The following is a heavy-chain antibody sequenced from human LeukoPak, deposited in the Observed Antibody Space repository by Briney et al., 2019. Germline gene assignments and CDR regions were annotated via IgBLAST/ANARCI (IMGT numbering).Heavy chain of an antibody. CDR2: MTSDGNAM. CDR1: GFTFTAYL. Sequence: GRSLRLSCAASGFTFTAYLIHWVRQAPGKGLEWVAVMTSDGNAMFYADSVKGRFTISRDNSKNTLYLQMNSLRAEDTAVYYCVRESEYYFDHSASFDYWGQGTLVTVSS. D-gene: IGHD3-22*01. CDR3: VRESEYYFDHSASFDY. J-gene: IGHJ4*02. V-gene: IGHV3-30-3*01.